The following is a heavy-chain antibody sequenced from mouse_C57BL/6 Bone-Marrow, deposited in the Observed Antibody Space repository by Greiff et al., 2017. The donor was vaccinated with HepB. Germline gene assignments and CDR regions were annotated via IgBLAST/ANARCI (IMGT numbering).Heavy chain of an antibody. Sequence: QVQLKQSGAELVKPGASVKISCKASGYAFSSYWMNWVKQRPGKGLEWIGQIYPGDGDTNYNGKFKGKATLTADKSSSTAYMQLSSLTSEDSAVYFCARRYYDYDEWFAYWGQGTLVTVSA. J-gene: IGHJ3*01. D-gene: IGHD2-4*01. CDR2: IYPGDGDT. CDR3: ARRYYDYDEWFAY. V-gene: IGHV1-80*01. CDR1: GYAFSSYW.